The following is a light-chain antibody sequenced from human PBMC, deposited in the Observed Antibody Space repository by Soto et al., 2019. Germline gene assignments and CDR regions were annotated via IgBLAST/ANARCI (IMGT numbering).Light chain of an antibody. CDR2: EGS. V-gene: IGLV2-23*01. Sequence: QSALTQPASVSGSPGQSITISCTGTSSDVGSYNLVSWYQQHPGKAPKLMIYEGSKRPSGVSNRFSGSNSDNTASLTISGLHAEDEAYYYCCSYAASSTLVFGGGTKVTVL. CDR3: CSYAASSTLV. CDR1: SSDVGSYNL. J-gene: IGLJ3*02.